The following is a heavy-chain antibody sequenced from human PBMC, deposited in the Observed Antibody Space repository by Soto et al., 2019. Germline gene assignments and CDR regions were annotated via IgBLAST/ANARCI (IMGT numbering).Heavy chain of an antibody. J-gene: IGHJ6*02. CDR1: GFTFSSYA. D-gene: IGHD3-3*01. Sequence: EVRLLESGGGLVQPGGSLRLSCAASGFTFSSYAMSWVRQAPGKGLEWVSAISGSGGSTYYADSVKGRFTISRDNSKNTLYLQMNSLRAEDTAVYYCAKGSRITIFGVVVSPYYYGMDVWGQGTTVTVSS. CDR3: AKGSRITIFGVVVSPYYYGMDV. CDR2: ISGSGGST. V-gene: IGHV3-23*01.